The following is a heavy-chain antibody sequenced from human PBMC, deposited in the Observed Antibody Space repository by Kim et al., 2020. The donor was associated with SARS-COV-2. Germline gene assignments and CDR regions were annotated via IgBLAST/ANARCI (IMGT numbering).Heavy chain of an antibody. CDR3: ANSHDPTCGYPYYFDHW. D-gene: IGHD3-9*01. V-gene: IGHV3-23*01. CDR1: GFTFRDYA. Sequence: GGSLRLSCAASGFTFRDYAMTWVRQAPGQGLECVASISPRGANTHYADSVKGRFAISRDNSKNTLYLQMNSLRVGDTAIYYCANSHDPTCGYPYYFDHW. CDR2: ISPRGANT. J-gene: IGHJ5*01.